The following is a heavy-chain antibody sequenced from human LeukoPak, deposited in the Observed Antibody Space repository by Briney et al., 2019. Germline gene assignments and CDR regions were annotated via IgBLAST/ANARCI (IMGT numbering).Heavy chain of an antibody. J-gene: IGHJ3*02. D-gene: IGHD3-22*01. CDR1: GGSISSSSYY. V-gene: IGHV4-61*01. Sequence: SETLSLTCTVSGGSISSSSYYWSWIRQPPGKGLEWIGYIYDSGSTNYNPSLKSRVTISVDTSKNQFSLKLSSVTAADTAVYYCACLTTADAFDIWGQGTMVTVSS. CDR2: IYDSGST. CDR3: ACLTTADAFDI.